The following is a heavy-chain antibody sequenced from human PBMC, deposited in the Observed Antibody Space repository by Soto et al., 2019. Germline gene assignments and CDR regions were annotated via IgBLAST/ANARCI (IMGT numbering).Heavy chain of an antibody. D-gene: IGHD3-10*01. CDR3: ARGAGGYYYMDV. V-gene: IGHV3-74*01. Sequence: EVQLVESGGGLVQPGGSLRLSCATSGFTFNTCWMHWVRQAPGKGLVWVSRIYSDGSRTSYADSVKGRFTISRDNSKNPPYLHIGSLSPVDTAVYYCARGAGGYYYMDVWGKGTTVSVSS. CDR2: IYSDGSRT. CDR1: GFTFNTCW. J-gene: IGHJ6*03.